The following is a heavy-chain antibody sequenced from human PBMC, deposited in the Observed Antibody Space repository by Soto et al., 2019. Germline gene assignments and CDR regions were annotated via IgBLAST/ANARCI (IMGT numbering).Heavy chain of an antibody. J-gene: IGHJ5*02. CDR1: GYSFTVYG. D-gene: IGHD3-10*01. CDR3: ARDPGGATGFDP. CDR2: MSTYTGDT. V-gene: IGHV1-18*01. Sequence: QVRLVQSGAEVKRPGASVKVSCKTYGYSFTVYGISWVRQAPGQGLEWMGWMSTYTGDTNYARKFRGRVTMTTDISASTASMELRSLTFDDTAVYYCARDPGGATGFDPWGQGTPVIVST.